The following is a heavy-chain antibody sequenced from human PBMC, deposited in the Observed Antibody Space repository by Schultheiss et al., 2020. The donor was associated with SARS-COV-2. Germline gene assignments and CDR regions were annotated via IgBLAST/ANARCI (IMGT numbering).Heavy chain of an antibody. J-gene: IGHJ6*02. V-gene: IGHV4-59*12. CDR3: ARGNGATWATRGGMDV. CDR2: IYYSGST. Sequence: SETLSLTCTVSGGSISSYYWSWIRQPPGKGLEWIGYIYYSGSTNYNPSLKSRVTISVDTSKNQFSLQLNSVTPEDTAVYYCARGNGATWATRGGMDVWGQGTTVTVSS. CDR1: GGSISSYY. D-gene: IGHD1-26*01.